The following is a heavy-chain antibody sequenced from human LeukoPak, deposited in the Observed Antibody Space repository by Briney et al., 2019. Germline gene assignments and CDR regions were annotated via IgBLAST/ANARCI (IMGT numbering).Heavy chain of an antibody. CDR2: ISAYNGNT. V-gene: IGHV1-18*01. CDR3: ARIRGYGIAAAGPMHGMDV. D-gene: IGHD6-13*01. Sequence: GASVKVSCKASGYTFTSYGISWVRQAPGQGLKWMGWISAYNGNTNYAQKLQGRVTMTTDTSTSTAYMELRSLRSDDTAVYYCARIRGYGIAAAGPMHGMDVWGQGTTVTVSS. CDR1: GYTFTSYG. J-gene: IGHJ6*02.